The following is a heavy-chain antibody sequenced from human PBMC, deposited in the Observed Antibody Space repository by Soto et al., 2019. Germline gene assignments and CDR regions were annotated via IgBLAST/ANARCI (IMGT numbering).Heavy chain of an antibody. CDR1: GYTFTGYD. D-gene: IGHD4-17*01. CDR2: ISGYNGNT. CDR3: ARESATTHDGFDI. V-gene: IGHV1-18*01. Sequence: QVQVVQSGAEVKKPGASVKVSCKTSGYTFTGYDISWVRQAPGQGLEWMGWISGYNGNTNYAQKLQGRVTMTTDTSTSTAYLELRSLRSDDTAVYYCARESATTHDGFDIWGQGTMVIVSS. J-gene: IGHJ3*02.